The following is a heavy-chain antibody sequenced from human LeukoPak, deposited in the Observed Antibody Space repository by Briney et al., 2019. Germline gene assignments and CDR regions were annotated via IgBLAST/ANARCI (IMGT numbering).Heavy chain of an antibody. J-gene: IGHJ4*02. CDR2: ISGSGGST. D-gene: IGHD3-22*01. V-gene: IGHV3-23*01. CDR3: ARGFYYDSGGFPYFDY. CDR1: GFTFSSYA. Sequence: PGGSLRLSCAASGFTFSSYAMSWVRQAPGKGLEWVSAISGSGGSTYYADSVKGRFTISRDNAKTSLYLQMNGLRAEDTAVYYCARGFYYDSGGFPYFDYWGQGTLVTVSS.